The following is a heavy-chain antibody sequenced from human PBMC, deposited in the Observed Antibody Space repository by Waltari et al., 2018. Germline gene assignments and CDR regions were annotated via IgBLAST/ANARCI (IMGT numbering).Heavy chain of an antibody. CDR1: GGSISSYY. Sequence: QVQLQESGPGLVKPSETLSLTCTVSGGSISSYYWSWIRQPAGKGLEWIGRIYTSGSTNYNPSLKSRVTMSVDTSKNQFSLKLSSVTAADTAVYYCAKVDYCGGDCYSALFDYWGQGTLVTVSS. V-gene: IGHV4-4*07. J-gene: IGHJ4*02. D-gene: IGHD2-21*02. CDR2: IYTSGST. CDR3: AKVDYCGGDCYSALFDY.